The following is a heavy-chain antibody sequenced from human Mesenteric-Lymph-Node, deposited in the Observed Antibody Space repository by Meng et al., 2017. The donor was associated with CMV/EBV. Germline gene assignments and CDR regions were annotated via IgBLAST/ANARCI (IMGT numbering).Heavy chain of an antibody. V-gene: IGHV3-30-3*01. CDR2: ISYDGSNK. J-gene: IGHJ5*02. CDR3: ARDLGRTGDWRWFDP. CDR1: GFTFSSYA. D-gene: IGHD2-21*01. Sequence: GGSLRLSCAASGFTFSSYAMHWVRQAPGKGLEWVAVISYDGSNKYYADSVKGRFTISRDNSKNTLYLQMNSLRAEDTAVYYCARDLGRTGDWRWFDPWGQGTLVTVSS.